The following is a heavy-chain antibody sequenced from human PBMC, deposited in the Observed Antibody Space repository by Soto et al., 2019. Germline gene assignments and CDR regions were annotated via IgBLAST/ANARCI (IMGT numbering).Heavy chain of an antibody. CDR2: ISWNSGSI. CDR3: PKDRYGSGHYMDV. J-gene: IGHJ6*03. V-gene: IGHV3-9*01. Sequence: GGSLRLSCAASGFTFDDYAMHWVQQAPGKGLEWVSGISWNSGSIGYADSVKGRFTISRDNAKNSLYLQMNSLRAEDTALYYCPKDRYGSGHYMDVWGKGTTVTVSS. D-gene: IGHD3-10*01. CDR1: GFTFDDYA.